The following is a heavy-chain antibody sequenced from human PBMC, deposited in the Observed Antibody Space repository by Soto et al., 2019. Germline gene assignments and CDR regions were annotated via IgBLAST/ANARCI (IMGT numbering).Heavy chain of an antibody. CDR1: GSAFSSDG. Sequence: EVQLVESGGALVQPGGSLSLSCSASGSAFSSDGMHWVRHAPGKRLEYVSAISPNGRETYYADSVKGRFTISRDNSKNTLYLQMDSLRAEDTAVYYCVKKRIVAPGNWYFDLWGRGTLVIVSS. J-gene: IGHJ2*01. CDR3: VKKRIVAPGNWYFDL. V-gene: IGHV3-64D*06. CDR2: ISPNGRET. D-gene: IGHD2-15*01.